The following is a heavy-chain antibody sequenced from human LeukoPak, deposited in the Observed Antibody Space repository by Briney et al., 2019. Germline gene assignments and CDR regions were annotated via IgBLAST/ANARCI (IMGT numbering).Heavy chain of an antibody. J-gene: IGHJ4*02. D-gene: IGHD3-10*01. Sequence: PGGSLRLSCAASGFTFDRYAMHWVRQAPGKGLEWVAVISNDADNNWYVDSVKGRFTISRDNSKNTPYLQKNSLRAEDTAMYYCARSIIRGVLPYWGQGTLVTVSS. V-gene: IGHV3-30*04. CDR3: ARSIIRGVLPY. CDR1: GFTFDRYA. CDR2: ISNDADNN.